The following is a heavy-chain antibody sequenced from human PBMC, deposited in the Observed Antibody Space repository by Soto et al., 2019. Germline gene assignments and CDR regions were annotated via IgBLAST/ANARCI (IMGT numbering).Heavy chain of an antibody. J-gene: IGHJ4*01. V-gene: IGHV1-18*01. D-gene: IGHD4-17*01. CDR3: ARGRYGDY. Sequence: ASVKVSCKGSVYIFTSYGIAWVRQAPGQGLEWMGWISAHNGKTEYAQKFQGRVTVTRDTSTSTAYLELRSLRSDDTALYYCARGRYGDYWG. CDR1: VYIFTSYG. CDR2: ISAHNGKT.